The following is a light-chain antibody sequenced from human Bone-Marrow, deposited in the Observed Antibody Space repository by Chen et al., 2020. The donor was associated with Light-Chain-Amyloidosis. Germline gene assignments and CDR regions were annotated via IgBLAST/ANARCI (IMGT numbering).Light chain of an antibody. V-gene: IGLV3-21*02. Sequence: SYVLTQPSSVSVAPGQTATIACGGNNIGSTSVHWYQQTPGQAPLLVVYDDSDRASGIPERLSGSNAGNTATLRISRVEAGDEADYCCQVWDRSIDRRVFGGGTKLSVL. CDR1: NIGSTS. CDR3: QVWDRSIDRRV. CDR2: DDS. J-gene: IGLJ3*02.